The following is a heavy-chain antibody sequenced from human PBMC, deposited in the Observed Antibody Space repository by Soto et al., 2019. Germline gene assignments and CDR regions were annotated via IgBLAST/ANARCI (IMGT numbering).Heavy chain of an antibody. CDR2: IIPIFGTA. D-gene: IGHD3-22*01. V-gene: IGHV1-69*06. J-gene: IGHJ5*02. CDR1: GGTFSSYA. Sequence: SVKVSCKASGGTFSSYAISWVRQAPGQGLEWMGGIIPIFGTANYAQKFQGRVTITADKSTSTAYMELSSLRSEDTAVYYCASAGVANYYDSSGYWLDPWGEGTIVTVSS. CDR3: ASAGVANYYDSSGYWLDP.